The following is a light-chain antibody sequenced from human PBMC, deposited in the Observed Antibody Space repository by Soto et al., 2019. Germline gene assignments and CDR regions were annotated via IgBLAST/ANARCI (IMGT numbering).Light chain of an antibody. Sequence: DIQMTQSPSTLSASVGDRVTITCRASQSISSWLAWYQQKPGKAPKLLIYKASSLESGVPSRFSGSGSGTELTLTISILQHDDFATYYCPQYNSYPWTFGQGTKVEIK. CDR3: PQYNSYPWT. V-gene: IGKV1-5*03. CDR2: KAS. CDR1: QSISSW. J-gene: IGKJ1*01.